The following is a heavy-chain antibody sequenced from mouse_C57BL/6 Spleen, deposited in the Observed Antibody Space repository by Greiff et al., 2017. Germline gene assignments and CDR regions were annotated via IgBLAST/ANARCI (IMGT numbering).Heavy chain of an antibody. J-gene: IGHJ3*01. D-gene: IGHD4-1*01. V-gene: IGHV5-4*01. CDR3: ARDRLTGIFAY. Sequence: EVQLQESGGGLVKPGGSLKLSCAASGFTFSSYAMSWVRQTPEKRLAWVATISDGGSYTYYPDNVKGRFTISRDNAKNNLYLQMSHLKSEDTAMYYCARDRLTGIFAYWGQGTLVTVSA. CDR2: ISDGGSYT. CDR1: GFTFSSYA.